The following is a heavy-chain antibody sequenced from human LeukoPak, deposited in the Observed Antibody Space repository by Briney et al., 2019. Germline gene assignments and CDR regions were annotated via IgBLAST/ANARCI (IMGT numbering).Heavy chain of an antibody. V-gene: IGHV3-30*18. J-gene: IGHJ4*02. CDR2: ISYDGSNQ. CDR3: AKDKYYYGSGGDFDH. CDR1: GFTVSANY. Sequence: PGGSLRLSCAASGFTVSANYMSWVRQAPGKGLEWVALISYDGSNQYYADSVKGRFTISRDNSKNTVFLQMNSLRPEDTAVYYCAKDKYYYGSGGDFDHWGQGTLVTVSS. D-gene: IGHD3-10*01.